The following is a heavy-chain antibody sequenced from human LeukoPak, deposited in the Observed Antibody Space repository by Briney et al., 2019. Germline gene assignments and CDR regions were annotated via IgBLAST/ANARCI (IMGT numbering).Heavy chain of an antibody. Sequence: GGSLRLSCAASGFTFSSYWMTWVRQAPGKGLEWVANINRDASEKYYVDSVKGRFTISRDNAKNSLYLQMTSLRADDTAVYYCARDNPMMYATYDHWGQGTLVTVSS. CDR2: INRDASEK. V-gene: IGHV3-7*01. CDR3: ARDNPMMYATYDH. J-gene: IGHJ4*02. CDR1: GFTFSSYW. D-gene: IGHD2-8*01.